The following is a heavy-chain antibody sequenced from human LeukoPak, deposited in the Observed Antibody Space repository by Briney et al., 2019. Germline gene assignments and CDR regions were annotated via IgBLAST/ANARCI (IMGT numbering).Heavy chain of an antibody. Sequence: GASVKVSCKASGYTFTSYAMHWVRQAPGQRLEWMGWISAYNGNTNYAQKLQGRVTMTTDTSTSTAYMELRSLRSDDTAVYYCARDGVDIVVVPAAMDAPDYWGQGTLVTVSS. CDR2: ISAYNGNT. CDR3: ARDGVDIVVVPAAMDAPDY. V-gene: IGHV1-18*01. D-gene: IGHD2-2*01. CDR1: GYTFTSYA. J-gene: IGHJ4*02.